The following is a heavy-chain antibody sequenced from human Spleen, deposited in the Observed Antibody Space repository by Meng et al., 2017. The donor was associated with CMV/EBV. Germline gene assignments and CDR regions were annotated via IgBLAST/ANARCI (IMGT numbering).Heavy chain of an antibody. D-gene: IGHD5-12*01. CDR1: GGSVSSGSYY. V-gene: IGHV4-61*01. Sequence: SETLSLTCTVSGGSVSSGSYYWSWIRQPPGKGLEWIGYIYYSGSTNYNPSLKSRVTISVDTSKNQFSLKLSSVTAADTAVYYCARVRYQSTSGYDYGYYYYYGMDVWGQGTTVTVSS. CDR2: IYYSGST. J-gene: IGHJ6*02. CDR3: ARVRYQSTSGYDYGYYYYYGMDV.